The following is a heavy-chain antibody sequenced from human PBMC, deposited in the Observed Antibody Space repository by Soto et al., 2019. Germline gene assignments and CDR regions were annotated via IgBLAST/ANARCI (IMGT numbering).Heavy chain of an antibody. CDR2: IYISGYT. CDR1: GGSISSGGYY. D-gene: IGHD3-22*01. J-gene: IGHJ5*02. Sequence: SETLSLTCSVSGGSISSGGYYWSWIRQHPGKGLEWIGYIYISGYTNYNPSLKSRVTLSIDKSNNQFSLTLTSVTAADTAVYFCARTGKFYYYDTTGLPFDPWGPGILVTVSS. CDR3: ARTGKFYYYDTTGLPFDP. V-gene: IGHV4-31*03.